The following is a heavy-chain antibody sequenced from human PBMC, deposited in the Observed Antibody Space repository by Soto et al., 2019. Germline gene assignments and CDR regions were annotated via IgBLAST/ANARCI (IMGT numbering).Heavy chain of an antibody. CDR2: ISSSSSVI. Sequence: EVQLVESGGGLVQPGGSLRLSCATSGFILSDCAMNWVRQAPGKGLEWVSYISSSSSVIDYADSVKGRFTVSRDNARNSLNLQMNSLRAKDTAVYYCARDLSWGSNWYYYMDVWGKGTTVTVSS. V-gene: IGHV3-48*01. CDR3: ARDLSWGSNWYYYMDV. CDR1: GFILSDCA. D-gene: IGHD7-27*01. J-gene: IGHJ6*03.